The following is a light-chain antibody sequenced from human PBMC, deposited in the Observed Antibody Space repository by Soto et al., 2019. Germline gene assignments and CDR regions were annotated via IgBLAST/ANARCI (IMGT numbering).Light chain of an antibody. V-gene: IGKV3-11*01. Sequence: ELVLTQSPGTLSLSPGERATLSCRASQSVSNNYLAWYQQKPGQAPRLLIYGASNRATGIPARFSGSGSETDFTLTISSLEPEDSAVYYCQQRSNWPSLTFGGGTKVDIK. CDR3: QQRSNWPSLT. CDR1: QSVSNNY. CDR2: GAS. J-gene: IGKJ4*01.